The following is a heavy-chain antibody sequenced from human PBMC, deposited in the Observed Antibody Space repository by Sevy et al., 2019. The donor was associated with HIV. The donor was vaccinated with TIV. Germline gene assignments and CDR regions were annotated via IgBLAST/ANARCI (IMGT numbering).Heavy chain of an antibody. CDR2: ISAYNGNT. CDR1: GYTFTSYG. Sequence: ASVKVSCKASGYTFTSYGISWVRQAPGQGLEWMGWISAYNGNTNYAQKLQGRVTMTTDTSTSTAYMELRSLRSDDTAVYYCARDRGLRYFDWLSSPSGFDYWGQGTLVTVSS. CDR3: ARDRGLRYFDWLSSPSGFDY. V-gene: IGHV1-18*04. D-gene: IGHD3-9*01. J-gene: IGHJ4*02.